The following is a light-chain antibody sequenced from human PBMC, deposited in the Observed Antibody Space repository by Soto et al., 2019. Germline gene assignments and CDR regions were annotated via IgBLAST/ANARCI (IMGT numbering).Light chain of an antibody. CDR3: QQSYSTRFT. CDR1: QSVSSY. V-gene: IGKV1-39*01. J-gene: IGKJ3*01. CDR2: SAS. Sequence: DIQMTQSPSSLSASVGDRVTITCRASQSVSSYLNWYQQKPGEAPKLLIYSASSLQSGVQSRFSGSGSGTDFTLTISSLQPEDFATYYCQQSYSTRFTFGPGTKVDVK.